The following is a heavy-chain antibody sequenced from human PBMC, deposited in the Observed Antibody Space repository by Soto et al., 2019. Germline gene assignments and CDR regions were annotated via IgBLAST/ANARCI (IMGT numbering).Heavy chain of an antibody. CDR2: IRWNSGSI. D-gene: IGHD1-26*01. CDR3: ASSRVGATTLFDY. J-gene: IGHJ4*02. Sequence: EVQLVESGGGLVQPGRSLRLSCAASGFTFDDYAMHWVRQAPGKGLEWVSGIRWNSGSIGYADSVKGRFTISRDNAKISLYLQMNSLRAEDTALYYCASSRVGATTLFDYWGQGTLVTVSS. V-gene: IGHV3-9*01. CDR1: GFTFDDYA.